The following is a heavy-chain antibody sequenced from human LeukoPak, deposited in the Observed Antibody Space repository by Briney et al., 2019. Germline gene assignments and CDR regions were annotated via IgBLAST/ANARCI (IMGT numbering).Heavy chain of an antibody. J-gene: IGHJ6*03. D-gene: IGHD2-2*01. CDR1: GGSFSGYY. CDR3: AREFIVVVPAASRLYYYYMDV. V-gene: IGHV4-4*07. Sequence: SETLSLTCAVYGGSFSGYYWNWIRQPAGKGLEWIGRIYTSGSTNYNPSLKSRVTMSVDTSKNQFSLKLSSVTAADTAVYYCAREFIVVVPAASRLYYYYMDVWGKGTTVTISS. CDR2: IYTSGST.